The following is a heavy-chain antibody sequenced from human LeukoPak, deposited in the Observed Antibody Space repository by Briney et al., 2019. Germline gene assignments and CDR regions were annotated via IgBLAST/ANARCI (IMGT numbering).Heavy chain of an antibody. CDR1: GFSVSNTY. Sequence: GGSLRLSCAASGFSVSNTYMSWVRQAPGKGLEWVAAIYSGGSTHYVDSVRGRFTISRDTSKNTLYLQMVRLSDEDTAIYYCATDPTPAHSWGQGTRVTVSS. CDR3: ATDPTPAHS. J-gene: IGHJ4*02. CDR2: IYSGGST. V-gene: IGHV3-53*01.